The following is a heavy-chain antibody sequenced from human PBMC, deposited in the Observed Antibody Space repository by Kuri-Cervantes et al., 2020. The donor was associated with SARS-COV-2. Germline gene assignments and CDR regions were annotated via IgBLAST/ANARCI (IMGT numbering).Heavy chain of an antibody. CDR2: IRSKANSYAT. CDR3: TSLLAGSYPLNGY. CDR1: GFTFSGSA. V-gene: IGHV3-73*01. D-gene: IGHD1-26*01. J-gene: IGHJ4*02. Sequence: ETLSLTCAASGFTFSGSAMHWVRQASGKGLEWVGRIRSKANSYATAYAASVKGRFTISRDDSKNTAYLQMNSLKTEDTAVYYCTSLLAGSYPLNGYWGQGTLVTVSS.